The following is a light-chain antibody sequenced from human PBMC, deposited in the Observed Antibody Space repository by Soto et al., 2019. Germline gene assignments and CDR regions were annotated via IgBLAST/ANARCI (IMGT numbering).Light chain of an antibody. CDR1: QSVSSN. V-gene: IGKV3-20*01. CDR2: GAS. Sequence: EVVLTQSPGTLSMSPVERATLSCRAGQSVSSNLAWYQQKPGQAPRLLIYGASSRATGIPDRFSGSGSGTDFTLTISRLEPEDFAVYYCQQYGSSPGVTFGPGTKVDIK. CDR3: QQYGSSPGVT. J-gene: IGKJ3*01.